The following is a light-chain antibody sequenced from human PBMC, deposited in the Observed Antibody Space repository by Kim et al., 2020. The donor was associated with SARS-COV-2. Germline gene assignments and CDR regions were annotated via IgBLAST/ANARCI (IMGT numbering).Light chain of an antibody. Sequence: RLISIPGTRNRSDVDGYNYVSWDQQHPGKAPKLMIYDVRKRPSGVSTRFSGSKSGNTASLTISGLQAEDEADYYCSSYTSSSVVFGGGTQLTVL. V-gene: IGLV2-14*04. CDR2: DVR. CDR1: RSDVDGYNY. CDR3: SSYTSSSVV. J-gene: IGLJ2*01.